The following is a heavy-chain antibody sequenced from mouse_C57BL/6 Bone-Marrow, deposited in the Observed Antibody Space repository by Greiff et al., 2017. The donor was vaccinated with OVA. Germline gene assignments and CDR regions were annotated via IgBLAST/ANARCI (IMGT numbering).Heavy chain of an antibody. Sequence: EVKLLQSGGGLVQPGGSLKLSCAASGIDFSRYWMSWVRRAPGKGLEWIGEINPDSSTINYAPSLKDKFIISRDNAKNTLYLQMSKVRSEDTALYYCASLLLPWYFDVWGTGTTVTVSS. D-gene: IGHD1-1*01. CDR1: GIDFSRYW. J-gene: IGHJ1*03. CDR2: INPDSSTI. CDR3: ASLLLPWYFDV. V-gene: IGHV4-1*01.